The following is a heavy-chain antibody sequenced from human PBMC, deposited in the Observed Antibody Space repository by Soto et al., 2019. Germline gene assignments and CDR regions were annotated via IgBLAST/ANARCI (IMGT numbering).Heavy chain of an antibody. CDR1: GGSISSGDYY. D-gene: IGHD5-12*01. J-gene: IGHJ4*02. V-gene: IGHV4-30-4*01. CDR3: ARVGSLGYSGYVGAHIDC. CDR2: IYYSGST. Sequence: QVQLQESGPGLVKPSQTLSLTCTVSGGSISSGDYYWSWIRQPPGKGLEWIGYIYYSGSTYYNPSLKSRVTISVDTSKNQFSLKLSSVTAADTAVYYCARVGSLGYSGYVGAHIDCWGQGTLVTVSS.